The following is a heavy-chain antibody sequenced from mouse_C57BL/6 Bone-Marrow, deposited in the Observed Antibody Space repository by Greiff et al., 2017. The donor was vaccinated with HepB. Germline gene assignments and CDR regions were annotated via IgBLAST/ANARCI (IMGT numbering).Heavy chain of an antibody. J-gene: IGHJ4*01. CDR3: ARHWYGSMDY. Sequence: QVQLKESGPGLVAPSQRLSITCTVSGFSLTSYGVHWVRQPPGKGLEWLVVIWSDGSTTYNSALKSRLSISKDNSKSQVFLTMNCLQTDDTAMYYFARHWYGSMDYWGQGTSVTVSS. CDR1: GFSLTSYG. CDR2: IWSDGST. D-gene: IGHD1-1*01. V-gene: IGHV2-6-1*01.